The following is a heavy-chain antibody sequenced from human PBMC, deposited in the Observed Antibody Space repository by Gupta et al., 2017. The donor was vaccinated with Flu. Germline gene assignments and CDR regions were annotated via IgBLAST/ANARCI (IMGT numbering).Heavy chain of an antibody. D-gene: IGHD6-13*01. CDR1: GFPFSTYS. V-gene: IGHV3-21*01. CDR3: ARSWATEDWLDS. J-gene: IGHJ5*01. Sequence: EVHLVESGGGLVKHGGSLRLSCAASGFPFSTYSMNWVRQAPGKGLEWVSSISSSSSYIYYADSMKGRFTISRDNAKNSLYLQMNSLRAEDTAVYYGARSWATEDWLDSWGQGALVTVSS. CDR2: ISSSSSYI.